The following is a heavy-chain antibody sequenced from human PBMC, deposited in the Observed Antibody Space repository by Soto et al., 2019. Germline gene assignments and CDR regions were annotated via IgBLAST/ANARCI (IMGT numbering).Heavy chain of an antibody. CDR2: INPSGGST. J-gene: IGHJ6*02. CDR1: GYSFTSYY. V-gene: IGHV1-46*01. Sequence: ASVKVSCKASGYSFTSYYMHWVRQAPGQGLEWMGIINPSGGSTSYAQKFQGRVTMTRDTSTSTVYMELSSLRSEDTAVYYCARAAFLGLAAAGPPFWGYYYYGMDVWG. CDR3: ARAAFLGLAAAGPPFWGYYYYGMDV. D-gene: IGHD6-13*01.